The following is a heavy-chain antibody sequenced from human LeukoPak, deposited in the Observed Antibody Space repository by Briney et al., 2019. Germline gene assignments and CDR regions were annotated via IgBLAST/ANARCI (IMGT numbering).Heavy chain of an antibody. V-gene: IGHV3-66*01. Sequence: GGSLRLSCAASGFTVSSNYMGWVRQAPGKGLEWVSVIYSGGSTYYADSVKGRFTISRDNSKNTLYLQMNSLRAEDTAVYYCARDGRGYGSGDVFDIWGQGTMVTVSS. CDR3: ARDGRGYGSGDVFDI. D-gene: IGHD3-10*01. CDR1: GFTVSSNY. CDR2: IYSGGST. J-gene: IGHJ3*02.